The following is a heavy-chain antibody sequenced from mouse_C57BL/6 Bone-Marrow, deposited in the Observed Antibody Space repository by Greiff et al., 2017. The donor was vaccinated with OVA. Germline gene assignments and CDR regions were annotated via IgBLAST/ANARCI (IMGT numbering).Heavy chain of an antibody. CDR2: IDPETGGT. Sequence: QVHVKQSGAELVRPGASVTLSCKASGYTFTDYEMHWVKQTPVHGLEWIGAIDPETGGTAYNQKFKGKAILTADKSSSTAYMELRSLTSEDSAVYYCTRGWLLFWYFDVWGTGTTVTVSS. V-gene: IGHV1-15*01. CDR3: TRGWLLFWYFDV. J-gene: IGHJ1*03. D-gene: IGHD2-3*01. CDR1: GYTFTDYE.